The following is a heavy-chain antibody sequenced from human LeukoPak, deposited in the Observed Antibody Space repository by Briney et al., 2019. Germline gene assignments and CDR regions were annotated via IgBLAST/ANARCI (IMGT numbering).Heavy chain of an antibody. CDR3: ASVVVDAFDI. J-gene: IGHJ3*02. V-gene: IGHV3-9*01. Sequence: PGRSLRLSCAASGFTFYDYAMHWVRQAPGKGLEWVSGISWNSGSIGYADSVKGRFTISRDNAKNSLYLQMNSLRAEDTALYYCASVVVDAFDIWGQGTMVTVSS. D-gene: IGHD2-15*01. CDR1: GFTFYDYA. CDR2: ISWNSGSI.